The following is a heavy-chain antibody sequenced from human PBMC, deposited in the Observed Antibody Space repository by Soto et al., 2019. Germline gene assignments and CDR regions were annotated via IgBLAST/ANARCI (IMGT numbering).Heavy chain of an antibody. J-gene: IGHJ4*02. Sequence: PSETLSLTCTVSGGSISSGGYYWTWIRQHPGKGLEWIGYIYYSGSTYYNPSLKSRVTISVDKSKNQFSLKLSSVTAADTAVYYCARGKIVYYDILTGYRHAPFFDYWGQGTLVTVSS. V-gene: IGHV4-31*03. CDR3: ARGKIVYYDILTGYRHAPFFDY. CDR1: GGSISSGGYY. D-gene: IGHD3-9*01. CDR2: IYYSGST.